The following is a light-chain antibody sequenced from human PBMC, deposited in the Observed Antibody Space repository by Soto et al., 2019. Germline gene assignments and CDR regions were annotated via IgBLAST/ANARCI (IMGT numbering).Light chain of an antibody. CDR3: QQYNSFPRT. V-gene: IGKV1-5*03. Sequence: DIQMTESACTLSGSPGDRITITCRASQSISSWLAWYQQKPGKAPKLLIYKASSLESGVPSRFSGSGSGTEFTLTFSSLQPDDFATYFCQQYNSFPRTFGQGTKVDIK. CDR2: KAS. CDR1: QSISSW. J-gene: IGKJ1*01.